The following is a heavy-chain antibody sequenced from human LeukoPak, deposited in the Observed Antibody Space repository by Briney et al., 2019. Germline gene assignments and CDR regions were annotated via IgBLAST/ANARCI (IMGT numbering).Heavy chain of an antibody. Sequence: PGRSLRLSCAASGFIFSSYAMHWVRQVPGKGLEWVAVISYVESNTYCADSVKGRFTISRDSSKNTLYLQMNSLRAEDTALYYCARLGYCGGGVCYHWGAPSPTHWGQGTLVTVSS. J-gene: IGHJ4*02. V-gene: IGHV3-30*04. D-gene: IGHD2-8*02. CDR2: ISYVESNT. CDR1: GFIFSSYA. CDR3: ARLGYCGGGVCYHWGAPSPTH.